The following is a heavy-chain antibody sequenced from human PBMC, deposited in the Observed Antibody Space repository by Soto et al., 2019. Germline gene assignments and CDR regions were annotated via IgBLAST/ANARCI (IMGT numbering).Heavy chain of an antibody. CDR2: ISGGGGNT. CDR3: AKERLGRGADY. Sequence: EVQLLESGGGLVQPGGSLRLSCAASGFTFSNYAMSWVRQTPGKGLEWVSTISGGGGNTYYPDSVKGRFTISRDNYKDTVYLQMNSLRADDTAIYYCAKERLGRGADYWGQGALVTVTS. J-gene: IGHJ4*02. CDR1: GFTFSNYA. V-gene: IGHV3-23*01.